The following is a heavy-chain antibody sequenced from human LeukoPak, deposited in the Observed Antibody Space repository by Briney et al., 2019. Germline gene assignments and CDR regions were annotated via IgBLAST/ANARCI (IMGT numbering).Heavy chain of an antibody. V-gene: IGHV1-8*01. D-gene: IGHD6-19*01. Sequence: ASVKVSCKASGYTFTSYDINWVRRATGQGLEWMGWMNPNSGNTGYAQKFQGRVTMTRNTSISTAYMELSSLRSEDTAVYYCATVYGESSGWSFDYWGQGTLVTVSS. CDR1: GYTFTSYD. CDR3: ATVYGESSGWSFDY. CDR2: MNPNSGNT. J-gene: IGHJ4*02.